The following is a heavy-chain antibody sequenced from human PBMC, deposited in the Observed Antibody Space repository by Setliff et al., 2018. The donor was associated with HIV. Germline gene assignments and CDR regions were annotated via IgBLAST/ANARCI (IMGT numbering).Heavy chain of an antibody. CDR1: GFTFSDYE. J-gene: IGHJ3*02. V-gene: IGHV3-48*03. CDR3: VRDSSRGSAWDPGAFDI. Sequence: GGSLRLSCTTSGFTFSDYEFNWVRQTPHKGREWISYISGSGGRIFYLDSVKGRFTISRDNAKTSLFLQMNNLRADDAGVYYCVRDSSRGSAWDPGAFDIWGQGTAVTVSS. D-gene: IGHD6-19*01. CDR2: ISGSGGRI.